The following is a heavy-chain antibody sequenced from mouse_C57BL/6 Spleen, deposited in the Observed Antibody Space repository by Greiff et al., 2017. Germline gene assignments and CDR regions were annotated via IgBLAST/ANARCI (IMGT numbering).Heavy chain of an antibody. CDR2: INPSNGGT. V-gene: IGHV1-53*01. CDR1: GYTFTSYW. J-gene: IGHJ1*03. D-gene: IGHD1-1*01. CDR3: ARPPYYYGSSYWYFDV. Sequence: VQPQQPGTELVKPGASVKLSCKASGYTFTSYWMHWVKQRPGQGLEWIGNINPSNGGTNYNEKFKSKATLTVDKTSSTAYMQLSSLTSEDSAVYYCARPPYYYGSSYWYFDVWGTGTTVTVSS.